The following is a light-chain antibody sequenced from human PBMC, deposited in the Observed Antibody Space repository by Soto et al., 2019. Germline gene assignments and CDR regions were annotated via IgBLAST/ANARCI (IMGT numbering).Light chain of an antibody. J-gene: IGKJ1*01. Sequence: EIVLTQSPGTLSLSPGERATLSCRASQSVSSNYLAWYQQKPGQAPRLLIYGASSRATGIPDRFSGSGSGTDITLIISSLEPEDFAVYYCQQYSNSRTFGQGTKVEIK. V-gene: IGKV3-20*01. CDR3: QQYSNSRT. CDR2: GAS. CDR1: QSVSSNY.